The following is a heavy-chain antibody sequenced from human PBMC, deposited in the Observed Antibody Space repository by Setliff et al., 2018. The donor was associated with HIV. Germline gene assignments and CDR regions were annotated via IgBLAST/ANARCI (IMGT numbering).Heavy chain of an antibody. CDR1: GYTFTSSD. D-gene: IGHD6-19*01. CDR2: VNPKSGNT. V-gene: IGHV1-8*02. CDR3: ARGAWYSSGWYSSRYMDV. Sequence: ASVKVSCKASGYTFTSSDIYWVRQATGQGLEWMGWVNPKSGNTGYAQKFQGRVTMTRDTSISTAYMELSSLRSDETAVYYCARGAWYSSGWYSSRYMDVWGKGTTVTVSS. J-gene: IGHJ6*03.